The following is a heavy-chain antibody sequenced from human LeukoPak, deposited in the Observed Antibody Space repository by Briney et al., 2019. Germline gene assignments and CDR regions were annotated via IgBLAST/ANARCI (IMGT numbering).Heavy chain of an antibody. J-gene: IGHJ4*02. V-gene: IGHV4-59*01. CDR3: ARHRPLLRYSSGWYAYYFDY. D-gene: IGHD6-19*01. CDR1: GGPIGSYY. CDR2: FYYSGST. Sequence: KPSETLSLTCTVSGGPIGSYYWSWIRQPPGKGLEWIGYFYYSGSTNYNPSLKSRVTISVDTSKNQFSLKLSSVTAADTAVYYYARHRPLLRYSSGWYAYYFDYWGQGTLVTVSS.